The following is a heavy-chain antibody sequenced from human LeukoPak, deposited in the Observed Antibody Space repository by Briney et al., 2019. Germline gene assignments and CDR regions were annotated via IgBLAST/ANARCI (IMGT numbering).Heavy chain of an antibody. CDR3: ARDPFRSGSRYYYDSSGYF. CDR2: IYYSGST. V-gene: IGHV4-61*05. CDR1: GGSISSSSYY. Sequence: SETLSLTCTVSGGSISSSSYYWGWIRQPPGKGLEWIGYIYYSGSTNYNPSLKSRVTISVDTSKNQFSLKLSSVTAADTAVYSCARDPFRSGSRYYYDSSGYFWGQGILVTVSS. D-gene: IGHD3-22*01. J-gene: IGHJ4*02.